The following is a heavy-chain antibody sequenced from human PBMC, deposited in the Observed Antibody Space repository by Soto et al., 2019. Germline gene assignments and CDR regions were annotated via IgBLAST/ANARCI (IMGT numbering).Heavy chain of an antibody. Sequence: GESLKISCAASGFTFSSYWMHWVRQAPGKGLGWVSRINSDGSSTSYADSVKGRFTISRDNAKNTLYLQMNSLRADDTAVYYCARDNYYDSSGYYPFDYWGQGTLVTVS. CDR2: INSDGSST. D-gene: IGHD3-22*01. CDR3: ARDNYYDSSGYYPFDY. V-gene: IGHV3-74*01. J-gene: IGHJ4*02. CDR1: GFTFSSYW.